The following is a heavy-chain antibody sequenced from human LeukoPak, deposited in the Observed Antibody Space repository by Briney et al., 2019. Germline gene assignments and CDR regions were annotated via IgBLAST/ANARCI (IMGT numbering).Heavy chain of an antibody. CDR2: ISSSGSTI. V-gene: IGHV3-48*03. Sequence: GGSLRLSCAASGFTFSSYEMNWVRQAPGKGLEWVSYISSSGSTIYYADSVKGRFTISRDNAKNTLNLQMNSLRAEDTAVYYCARDLGQYYDTSDNWYDPWGQGTLVTVSS. J-gene: IGHJ5*02. CDR3: ARDLGQYYDTSDNWYDP. D-gene: IGHD3-22*01. CDR1: GFTFSSYE.